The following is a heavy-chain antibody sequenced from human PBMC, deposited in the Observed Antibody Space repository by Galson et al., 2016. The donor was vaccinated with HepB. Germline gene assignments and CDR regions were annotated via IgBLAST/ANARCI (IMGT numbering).Heavy chain of an antibody. Sequence: SVKVSRKVSIYSLTDLSMYWVRQAPGKGLEWMGGFDPENGETISAQKFQGRVTMTEDTSTDTAYMELSSLKTDDTAVYYCAAGDRGDHLLYHISFGFWGQGTLVTVSS. CDR3: AAGDRGDHLLYHISFGF. D-gene: IGHD2-2*02. V-gene: IGHV1-24*01. CDR1: IYSLTDLS. CDR2: FDPENGET. J-gene: IGHJ4*02.